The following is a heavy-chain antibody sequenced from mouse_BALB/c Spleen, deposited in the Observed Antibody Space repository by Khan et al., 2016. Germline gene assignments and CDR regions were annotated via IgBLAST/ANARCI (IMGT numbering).Heavy chain of an antibody. Sequence: EVQLQESGAELVRPGASVKLSCTASGFNVKDAFIHWVKQRPEQGLEWIGRIDPANGDTKYDPKFQGKATIKVDTSSNTAYLQLSSLTSEDTAVYYCADLGNYWGQGTTLTVSS. CDR3: ADLGNY. CDR1: GFNVKDAF. V-gene: IGHV14-3*02. J-gene: IGHJ2*01. D-gene: IGHD4-1*01. CDR2: IDPANGDT.